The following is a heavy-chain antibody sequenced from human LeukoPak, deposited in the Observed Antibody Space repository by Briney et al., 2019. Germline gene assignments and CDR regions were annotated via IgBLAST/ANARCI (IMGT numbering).Heavy chain of an antibody. CDR2: IRSKAYGGTT. CDR3: TRDSYDILTGYYRGNGMDV. Sequence: GRSLRLSCTASGFTFGDYAMSWFRQAPGKGLEWVGSIRSKAYGGTTEYAASVKGRFTISRDDSKSIAYLQMNSLKTEDTAVYYCTRDSYDILTGYYRGNGMDVWGQGTTVTVS. CDR1: GFTFGDYA. D-gene: IGHD3-9*01. J-gene: IGHJ6*02. V-gene: IGHV3-49*03.